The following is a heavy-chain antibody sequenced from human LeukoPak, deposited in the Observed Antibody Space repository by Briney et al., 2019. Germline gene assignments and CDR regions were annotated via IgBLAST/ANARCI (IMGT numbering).Heavy chain of an antibody. J-gene: IGHJ4*02. Sequence: SETLSLTCTVSGGSISSYYWSWIRQPPGKGLEWIGYIYYSGSTNYNPSLKSRVTISVDTSKNQFSLKLSSVTAVDTAVYYCARASVHCSGGSCYEEEDYFDYWGQGTLVTVSS. CDR3: ARASVHCSGGSCYEEEDYFDY. CDR2: IYYSGST. V-gene: IGHV4-59*01. CDR1: GGSISSYY. D-gene: IGHD2-15*01.